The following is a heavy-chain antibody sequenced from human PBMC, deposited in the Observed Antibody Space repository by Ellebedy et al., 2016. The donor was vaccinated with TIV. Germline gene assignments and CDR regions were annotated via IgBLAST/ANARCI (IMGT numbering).Heavy chain of an antibody. V-gene: IGHV4-39*01. CDR2: IYYSGTS. CDR3: ARHRWGGRTGHPDDWFDP. CDR1: GYSISSSSFY. Sequence: MPSETLSLTCTVSGYSISSSSFYWGWIRQPPGKGLEWIGSIYYSGTSDYNPSLKSRGTISVDTSNNQFSLKLTSVTAADTAVYYCARHRWGGRTGHPDDWFDPWGQGALVTVSS. D-gene: IGHD7-27*01. J-gene: IGHJ5*02.